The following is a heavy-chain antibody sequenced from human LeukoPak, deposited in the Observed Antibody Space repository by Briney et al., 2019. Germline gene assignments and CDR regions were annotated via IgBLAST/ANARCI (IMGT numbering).Heavy chain of an antibody. CDR2: IRYDGSNK. J-gene: IGHJ5*02. V-gene: IGHV3-30*02. CDR3: ARGFGTAPNWFDP. CDR1: GFTFSSYG. Sequence: GGSLRLSCAASGFTFSSYGMHWVRQAPGKGLEWVAFIRYDGSNKYYADSVKGRFTISRDNAKNSLYLQMNSLRAEDTAVYYCARGFGTAPNWFDPWGQGTLVTVSS. D-gene: IGHD3-16*01.